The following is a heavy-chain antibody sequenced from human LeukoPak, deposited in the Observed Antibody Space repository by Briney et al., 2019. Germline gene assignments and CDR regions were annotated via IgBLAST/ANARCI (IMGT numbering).Heavy chain of an antibody. V-gene: IGHV3-11*06. CDR2: ISSSSSYT. D-gene: IGHD6-13*01. Sequence: GGSLRLSCAASGFTFSDYYMSWIRQAPGKGLEWVSYISSSSSYTNYADSVKGQFTISRDNAKNSLYLQMNSLRAEDTAVYYCARGGYQQLIRCFDYWGQGTLVTVSS. J-gene: IGHJ4*02. CDR1: GFTFSDYY. CDR3: ARGGYQQLIRCFDY.